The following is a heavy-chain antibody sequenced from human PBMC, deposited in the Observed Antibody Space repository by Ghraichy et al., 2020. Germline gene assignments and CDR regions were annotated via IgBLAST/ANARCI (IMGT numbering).Heavy chain of an antibody. J-gene: IGHJ3*02. CDR3: VREGSRYFGGQRRERHAFDI. CDR1: GFTFSSNW. D-gene: IGHD4-23*01. Sequence: GGSLRLSCAASGFTFSSNWIHWVRQGPAKGLLWVSRINSDGSSTSYADSVEGRFTISRDNAKNTLYLQMNSLRAEDTAVYYCVREGSRYFGGQRRERHAFDIWGQGTMVTVSS. CDR2: INSDGSST. V-gene: IGHV3-74*01.